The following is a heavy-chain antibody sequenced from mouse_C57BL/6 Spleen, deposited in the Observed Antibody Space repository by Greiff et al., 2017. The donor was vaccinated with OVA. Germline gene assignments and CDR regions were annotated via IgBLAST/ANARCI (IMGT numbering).Heavy chain of an antibody. J-gene: IGHJ4*01. V-gene: IGHV1-26*01. CDR2: INPNNGGT. D-gene: IGHD2-14*01. CDR1: GYTFTDYY. CDR3: ARYRGGAMDY. Sequence: VQLQQSGPELVKPGASVKISCKASGYTFTDYYMNWVKQSHGKSLEWIGDINPNNGGTSYNQKFKGKATLTVDKSSSTAYMELRSLTSEDSAVYYCARYRGGAMDYWGQGTSVTVSS.